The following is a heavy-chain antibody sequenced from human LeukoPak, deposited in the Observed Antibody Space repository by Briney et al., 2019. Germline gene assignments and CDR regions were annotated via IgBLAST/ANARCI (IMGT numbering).Heavy chain of an antibody. CDR3: ASTYGSGSYYVKQDAFDI. V-gene: IGHV4-4*07. CDR2: IYTRGCP. D-gene: IGHD3-10*01. J-gene: IGHJ3*02. Sequence: SDTLTLPCTVSGGPLSSYYGRWLRQPAGRGLEWLGRIYTRGCPNYNPSLKSRVTISVDPSKNHFSLTLSSVTAADTAVYYCASTYGSGSYYVKQDAFDIWGQGTMVTVSS. CDR1: GGPLSSYY.